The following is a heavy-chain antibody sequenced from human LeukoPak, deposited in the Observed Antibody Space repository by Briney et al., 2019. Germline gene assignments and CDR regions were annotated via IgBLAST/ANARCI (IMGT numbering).Heavy chain of an antibody. CDR1: GYTFTGYY. Sequence: ASVKVSCKASGYTFTGYYMHWVRQAPGQGLEWMGWINPNSGGTNYAQKFQGWVTMTRDTSISTAYMELSRLRSDDTAVYYCARVGPERWLPGDYYYGMDVWGQGTTVTVSS. J-gene: IGHJ6*02. CDR3: ARVGPERWLPGDYYYGMDV. D-gene: IGHD4-17*01. V-gene: IGHV1-2*04. CDR2: INPNSGGT.